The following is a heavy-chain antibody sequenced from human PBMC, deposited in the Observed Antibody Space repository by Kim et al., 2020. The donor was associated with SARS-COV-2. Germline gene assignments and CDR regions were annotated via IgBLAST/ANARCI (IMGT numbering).Heavy chain of an antibody. J-gene: IGHJ6*02. CDR2: ISYDGSNK. CDR3: AKDGEGSGSYYRFDYYYYYYGMDV. D-gene: IGHD3-10*01. Sequence: GGSLRLSCAASGFTFSSYGMHWVRQAPGKGLEWVAVISYDGSNKYYADSVKGRFTISRDNSKNTLYLQMNSMRAEDTAVYYCAKDGEGSGSYYRFDYYYYYYGMDVWVQVTTVTVSS. V-gene: IGHV3-30*18. CDR1: GFTFSSYG.